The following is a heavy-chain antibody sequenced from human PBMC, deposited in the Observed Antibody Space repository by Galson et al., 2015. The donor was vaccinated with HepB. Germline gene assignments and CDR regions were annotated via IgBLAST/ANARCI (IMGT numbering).Heavy chain of an antibody. CDR3: ASGRGFWSGYSQDY. J-gene: IGHJ4*02. D-gene: IGHD3-3*01. CDR2: ISSSSSYI. CDR1: GFTFSTYS. Sequence: SLRLSCAASGFTFSTYSMNWVRQAPGKGLEWVSSISSSSSYIYYADSVKGRFTISRDNSKNTLYLQMNSLRAEDTAVYYCASGRGFWSGYSQDYWGQGTLVTVSS. V-gene: IGHV3-21*01.